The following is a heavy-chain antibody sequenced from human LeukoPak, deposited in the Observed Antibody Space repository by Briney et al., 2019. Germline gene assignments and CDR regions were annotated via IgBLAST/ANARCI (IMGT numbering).Heavy chain of an antibody. V-gene: IGHV3-23*01. D-gene: IGHD6-13*01. Sequence: GGSLRLSCAASGFTFSSYAMSWVRQAPGKGLEWVSAISGSGGSTYYADSVKGRFTISRDNSKNTLYLQISSLRAEDTAVYYCANYPAAGADYWGQGTLVTVSS. J-gene: IGHJ4*02. CDR1: GFTFSSYA. CDR2: ISGSGGST. CDR3: ANYPAAGADY.